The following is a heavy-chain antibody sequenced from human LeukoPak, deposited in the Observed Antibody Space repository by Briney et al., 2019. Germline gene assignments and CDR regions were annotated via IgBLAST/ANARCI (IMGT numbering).Heavy chain of an antibody. CDR1: GGSFSGYY. CDR2: INHSGST. J-gene: IGHJ4*02. V-gene: IGHV4-34*01. Sequence: SETLSLTCAVYGGSFSGYYWSWIRQPPGKGLEWIGEINHSGSTNYNPSLKSRVTISVDTSKNQFSLKLSSVTAADTAVYYCARGLGYSYGHRPLDYWGQGTLVTVSS. CDR3: ARGLGYSYGHRPLDY. D-gene: IGHD5-18*01.